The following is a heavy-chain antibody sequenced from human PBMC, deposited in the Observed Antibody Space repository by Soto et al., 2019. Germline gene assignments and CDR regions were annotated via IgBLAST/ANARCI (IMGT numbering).Heavy chain of an antibody. J-gene: IGHJ6*02. Sequence: SETLSLTCTVSGGSISSYYWSWIRQPPGKGLEWIGYIYYSGSTNYNPSLKSRVTISVDTSKNQFSLKLSSVTAADTAVYYCARSLRFLERSPTPYYYYYGMDVWGQGTTVTVSS. CDR1: GGSISSYY. V-gene: IGHV4-59*01. D-gene: IGHD3-3*01. CDR3: ARSLRFLERSPTPYYYYYGMDV. CDR2: IYYSGST.